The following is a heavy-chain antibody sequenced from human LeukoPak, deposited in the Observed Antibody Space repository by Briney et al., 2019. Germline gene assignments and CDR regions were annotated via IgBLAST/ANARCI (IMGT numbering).Heavy chain of an antibody. CDR1: GYSFTSYW. CDR3: ARCYSRGGYYYYYYMDV. CDR2: IYPGDSDT. D-gene: IGHD5-18*01. Sequence: GESLKISCKGSGYSFTSYWIGWVRQMPGKGLEWMGIIYPGDSDTRYSPSFQGQVTISADKSISTAYLQWSSLKASDTAMYYCARCYSRGGYYYYYYMDVWGKGTTVTVSS. V-gene: IGHV5-51*01. J-gene: IGHJ6*03.